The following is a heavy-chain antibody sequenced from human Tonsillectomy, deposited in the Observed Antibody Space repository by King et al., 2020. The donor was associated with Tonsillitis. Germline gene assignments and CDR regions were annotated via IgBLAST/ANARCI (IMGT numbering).Heavy chain of an antibody. J-gene: IGHJ4*02. CDR2: IRSKAYGGTT. CDR3: TRDDVDTAMVPLDY. CDR1: GFTFGDYA. Sequence: VQLVESGGGLVQPGRSLRLSCTASGFTFGDYAMSWFRQAPGKGLEWVGFIRSKAYGGTTEYAASVKGRFTISRDDSKSIAYLQMNSLKTEDTAVYYCTRDDVDTAMVPLDYWGQGTLVTVSS. V-gene: IGHV3-49*03. D-gene: IGHD5-18*01.